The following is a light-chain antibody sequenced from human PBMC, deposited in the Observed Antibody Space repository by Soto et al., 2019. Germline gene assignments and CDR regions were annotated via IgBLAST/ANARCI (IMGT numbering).Light chain of an antibody. CDR1: QSVSSSY. V-gene: IGKV3-20*01. Sequence: EIVLTQSPGTRSLSPGERATLSCRASQSVSSSYLAWYQQKPGQAPRLLIYGASSRATGIPERFSGSGSGTDFTLTISRLEPEDFAVYYCQQDGSSPRTFGQGTKVEIK. J-gene: IGKJ1*01. CDR3: QQDGSSPRT. CDR2: GAS.